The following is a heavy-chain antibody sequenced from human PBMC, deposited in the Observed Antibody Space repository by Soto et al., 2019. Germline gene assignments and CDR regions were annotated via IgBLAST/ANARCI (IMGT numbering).Heavy chain of an antibody. D-gene: IGHD1-1*01. CDR1: GDSINKYY. Sequence: SETLSLTCTVSGDSINKYYWNWMRQPPGKGLEWIGYIYYDGSTDYNLSLRSRVTISLDTSKNQFSLKLNSVTAADTAIYYCARATGTTNFGDYWGQGTLVTVSS. V-gene: IGHV4-59*01. J-gene: IGHJ4*02. CDR2: IYYDGST. CDR3: ARATGTTNFGDY.